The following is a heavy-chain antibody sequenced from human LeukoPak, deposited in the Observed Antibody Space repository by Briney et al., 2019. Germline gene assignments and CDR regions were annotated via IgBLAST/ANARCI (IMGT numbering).Heavy chain of an antibody. Sequence: ASVKVSCKTSGYTFSRYGISWVRQAPGQGLEWMGWISAYNGNTNYAQKFQGRVTMTTDTSTSTAYMELRSLRSDDTAVYYCARSGWGNRQAFDIWGQGTMVTVSS. V-gene: IGHV1-18*01. CDR3: ARSGWGNRQAFDI. CDR1: GYTFSRYG. J-gene: IGHJ3*02. D-gene: IGHD6-19*01. CDR2: ISAYNGNT.